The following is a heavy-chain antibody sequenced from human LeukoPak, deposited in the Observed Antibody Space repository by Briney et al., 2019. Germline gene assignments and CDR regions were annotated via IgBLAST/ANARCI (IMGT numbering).Heavy chain of an antibody. CDR3: ARLPTGFPNWFHP. CDR1: GGSISSGGSISSS. V-gene: IGHV4-39*02. D-gene: IGHD2-8*02. J-gene: IGHJ5*02. Sequence: SETLTLTCSVSGGSISSGGSISSSWGWIRQPPGKRLEWIGTLHSSGTTYYTPSLNGRVTISVDTSKNHFSLNLRSVTAADTAVYYCARLPTGFPNWFHPWGQGTLVTVSS. CDR2: LHSSGTT.